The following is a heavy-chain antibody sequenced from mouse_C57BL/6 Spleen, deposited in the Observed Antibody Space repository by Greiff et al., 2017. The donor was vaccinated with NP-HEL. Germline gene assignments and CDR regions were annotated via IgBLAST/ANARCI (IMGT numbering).Heavy chain of an antibody. V-gene: IGHV1-54*01. CDR2: INPGSGGT. CDR3: ARREKGYAMDY. CDR1: GYAFTNYL. Sequence: VQLQQSGAELVRPGTSVKVSCKASGYAFTNYLIEWVKQRPGQGLEWIGVINPGSGGTNYNEKFKGKATLTADKSSSTAYMQLSSLTSEDSAVYFFARREKGYAMDYWGQGTSVTVSS. J-gene: IGHJ4*01.